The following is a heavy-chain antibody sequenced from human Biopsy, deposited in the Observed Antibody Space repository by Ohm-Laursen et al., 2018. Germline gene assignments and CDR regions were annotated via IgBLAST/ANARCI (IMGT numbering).Heavy chain of an antibody. CDR3: AREGTSVTFFGKISDYYFDF. Sequence: ATVKISCKSSGYTFTNYAINWVRQAPGQGLEWLGWISVKTGNTNYTQKLQGRVTMTTDTSTNTAYMELRSLRSDDTALYYCAREGTSVTFFGKISDYYFDFWGPGTVVTVSS. V-gene: IGHV1-18*01. J-gene: IGHJ4*02. CDR1: GYTFTNYA. D-gene: IGHD3-3*01. CDR2: ISVKTGNT.